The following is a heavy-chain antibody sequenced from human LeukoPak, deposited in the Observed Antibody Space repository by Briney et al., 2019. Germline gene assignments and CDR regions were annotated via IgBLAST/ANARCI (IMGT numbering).Heavy chain of an antibody. V-gene: IGHV4-31*03. CDR2: IYYSGST. CDR1: GGSISSGGYY. CDR3: ARASFRDYDSSGYYYFRFDP. D-gene: IGHD3-22*01. J-gene: IGHJ5*02. Sequence: SQTLSLTCTVSGGSISSGGYYWSWIRQHPGKGLEWIGYIYYSGSTYYNPSLKSRVTISVDTSKNQFSLKLSSVTAADTAVYYCARASFRDYDSSGYYYFRFDPWGQGTLVTVSS.